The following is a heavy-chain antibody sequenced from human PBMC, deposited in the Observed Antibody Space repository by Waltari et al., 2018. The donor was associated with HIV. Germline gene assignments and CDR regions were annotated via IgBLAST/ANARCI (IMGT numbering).Heavy chain of an antibody. CDR3: AKVLGYCSGGSCYWDY. CDR1: GFTFSSYD. CDR2: MSYDGRNK. Sequence: QVQLVESGGGVVQPGRSLRLSCAASGFTFSSYDIHWVRQAPGKGLEWVAVMSYDGRNKFYADSVKGRFTISRDNSKNTLYLQMNSLRAEDTAVYYCAKVLGYCSGGSCYWDYWGQGTLVTVSS. J-gene: IGHJ4*02. D-gene: IGHD2-15*01. V-gene: IGHV3-30*18.